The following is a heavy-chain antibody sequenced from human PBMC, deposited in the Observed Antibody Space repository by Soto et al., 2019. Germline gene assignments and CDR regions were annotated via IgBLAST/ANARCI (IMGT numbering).Heavy chain of an antibody. CDR3: ASSIAAAGTGYYYGMDV. D-gene: IGHD6-13*01. CDR1: GFTFSSYW. J-gene: IGHJ6*02. Sequence: EVQLVESGGGLVQPGGSLRLSCAASGFTFSSYWMSWVRQAPGKGLEWVANIKQDGSEKYYVDSVKGRFTISRDNAKNSLYLQMNSLRAEDTAVYYCASSIAAAGTGYYYGMDVWGQGTTVTVSS. V-gene: IGHV3-7*05. CDR2: IKQDGSEK.